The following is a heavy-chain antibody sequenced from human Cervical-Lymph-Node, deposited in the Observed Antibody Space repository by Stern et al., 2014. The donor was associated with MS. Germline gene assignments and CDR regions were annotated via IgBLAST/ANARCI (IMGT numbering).Heavy chain of an antibody. Sequence: VQLVQSGAEVKQPGSSVKVSCKASGGNFRNYAISWVRQAPGQGLEWMGGIIPMFGTTTYAQKFQGRVTITADESTSTAYMESSSLRAEDAAMYYCARDSLVGAAEEHYAKYVWGQGTTVTVSS. CDR3: ARDSLVGAAEEHYAKYV. CDR1: GGNFRNYA. J-gene: IGHJ6*02. D-gene: IGHD1-26*01. CDR2: IIPMFGTT. V-gene: IGHV1-69*01.